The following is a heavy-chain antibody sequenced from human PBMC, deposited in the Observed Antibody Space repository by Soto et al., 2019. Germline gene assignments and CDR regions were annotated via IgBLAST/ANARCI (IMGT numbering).Heavy chain of an antibody. Sequence: GGSLRLSCAASGFTFSSYGMHWVRQAPGKGLEWVAVIWYDGSNKYYADSVKGRFTISRDNSKNTLYLQMNSLRAEDTAVYYCARDLGRDDILTGPYDGDWFDPWGQGTLVTVSS. V-gene: IGHV3-33*01. CDR2: IWYDGSNK. CDR3: ARDLGRDDILTGPYDGDWFDP. J-gene: IGHJ5*02. CDR1: GFTFSSYG. D-gene: IGHD3-9*01.